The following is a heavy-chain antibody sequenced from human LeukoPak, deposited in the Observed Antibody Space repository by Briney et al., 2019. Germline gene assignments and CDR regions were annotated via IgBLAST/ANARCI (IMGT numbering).Heavy chain of an antibody. D-gene: IGHD2-2*01. J-gene: IGHJ4*02. CDR3: ARYCSSTSCYFDY. V-gene: IGHV1-2*02. CDR2: INPNSGGT. CDR1: GYTFTGYY. Sequence: ASVKVSCKASGYTFTGYYMHWARQAPGQGLEWMGWINPNSGGTNYAQKFQGRVTMTRDTSISTAYMELSRLRSDDTAVYYCARYCSSTSCYFDYWGQGTLVTVSS.